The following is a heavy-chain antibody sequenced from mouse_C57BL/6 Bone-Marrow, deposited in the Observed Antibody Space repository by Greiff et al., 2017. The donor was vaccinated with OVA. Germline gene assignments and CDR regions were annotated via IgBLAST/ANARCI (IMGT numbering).Heavy chain of an antibody. V-gene: IGHV1-50*01. CDR3: ARRWDYDYSYWYFDV. D-gene: IGHD2-4*01. CDR2: IDPSDSYT. Sequence: QVQLQQPGAELVKPGASVKLSCKASGYTFTSYWMQWVKQRPGQGLEWIGEIDPSDSYTNYNQKFKGKATLTVDTSSSTAYMQLSSLTSEDSAVYYCARRWDYDYSYWYFDVWGTGTTVTVSS. J-gene: IGHJ1*03. CDR1: GYTFTSYW.